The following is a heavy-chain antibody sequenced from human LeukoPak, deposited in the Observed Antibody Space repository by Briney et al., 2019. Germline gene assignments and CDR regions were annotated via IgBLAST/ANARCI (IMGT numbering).Heavy chain of an antibody. D-gene: IGHD3-22*01. J-gene: IGHJ5*02. CDR1: GGSISHYY. CDR2: IYYSGST. Sequence: PSETLSLTCTVSGGSISHYYWSWIRQPPGKGLEWIGYIYYSGSTNHNPSLKSRVTISVDTSKNQFSLKLSSVTAADTAVYYCARGYYDSSGYLISYNWFDPWGQGTLVTVSS. CDR3: ARGYYDSSGYLISYNWFDP. V-gene: IGHV4-59*01.